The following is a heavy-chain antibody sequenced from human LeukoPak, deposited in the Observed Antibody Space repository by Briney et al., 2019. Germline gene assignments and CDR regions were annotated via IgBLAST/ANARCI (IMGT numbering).Heavy chain of an antibody. CDR1: GYTFTSYD. CDR2: MNPNSGNT. V-gene: IGHV1-8*01. D-gene: IGHD3-10*01. J-gene: IGHJ5*02. CDR3: ARVLTMVRGVKRRNWFDP. Sequence: ASVKVPCKASGYTFTSYDINWVRQATGQGLEWMGWMNPNSGNTGYAQKFQGRVTMTRNTSISTAYMELSSLRSEDTAVYYCARVLTMVRGVKRRNWFDPWGQGTLVTVSS.